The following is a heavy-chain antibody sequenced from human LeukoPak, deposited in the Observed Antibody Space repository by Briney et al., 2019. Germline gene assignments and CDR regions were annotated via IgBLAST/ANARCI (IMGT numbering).Heavy chain of an antibody. CDR2: IYYSGTGTA. CDR1: GGSISSSSYY. D-gene: IGHD5-18*01. Sequence: SETLSLTCTVSGGSISSSSYYWGWIRQPPGKGLEWIGSIYYSGTGTASYSPSLKSRVTISVDTSKNQFSLGLNSVTAADTAMYFCTRRGYGTSKRDYWGQGTLVIVSS. CDR3: TRRGYGTSKRDY. J-gene: IGHJ4*02. V-gene: IGHV4-39*01.